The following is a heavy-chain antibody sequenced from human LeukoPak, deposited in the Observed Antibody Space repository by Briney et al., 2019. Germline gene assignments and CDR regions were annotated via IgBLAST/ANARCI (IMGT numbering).Heavy chain of an antibody. Sequence: GSSVKVSCKASGGTFSSYAISWVRQAPGQGLEWMGGIIPIFGTANYAQKFQGRVTITTDTSTSTAYMELRSLRSDDTAVYYCARNEPIVGATWFYDYLGQGTLVTVSS. CDR2: IIPIFGTA. CDR3: ARNEPIVGATWFYDY. V-gene: IGHV1-69*05. CDR1: GGTFSSYA. J-gene: IGHJ4*02. D-gene: IGHD1-26*01.